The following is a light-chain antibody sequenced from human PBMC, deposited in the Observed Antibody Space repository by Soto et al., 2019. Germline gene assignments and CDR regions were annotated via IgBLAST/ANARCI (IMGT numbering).Light chain of an antibody. CDR2: DVT. Sequence: QSVLTQPASVSGSLGQSNTIYCTGTSSDVGGFDYVSWYQHQPGKAPKLIIYDVTSRPSGVSSHFSGSKSGNTASLTISGLLAEDEADYHCCSYTSSNTYVFGTGTKVTVL. J-gene: IGLJ1*01. CDR3: CSYTSSNTYV. V-gene: IGLV2-14*03. CDR1: SSDVGGFDY.